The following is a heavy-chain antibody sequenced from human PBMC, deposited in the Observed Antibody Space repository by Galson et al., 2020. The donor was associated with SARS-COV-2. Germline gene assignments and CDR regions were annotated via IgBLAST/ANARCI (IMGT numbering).Heavy chain of an antibody. CDR1: GFTFSGSA. J-gene: IGHJ2*01. CDR3: TRNVVGATIGGYFDL. Sequence: GESLKISCAGSGFTFSGSAMHWVRQASGKGLEWVGLIRSKANSSAPAYAASVKGRFTISRDDSKNTAYLQMNSLKTEDTAVYYCTRNVVGATIGGYFDLWGRGTLVTVSS. D-gene: IGHD1-26*01. V-gene: IGHV3-73*01. CDR2: IRSKANSSAP.